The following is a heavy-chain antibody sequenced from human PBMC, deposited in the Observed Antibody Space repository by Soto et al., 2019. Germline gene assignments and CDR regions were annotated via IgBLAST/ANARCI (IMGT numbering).Heavy chain of an antibody. CDR1: GYSFTSYW. Sequence: EVQLVQSGAEVKKPGESLKISWKGSGYSFTSYWIGWVRQMPGKGLEWMGIIYPGDSDTRYSPSFQGQVTISADKSISTAYLQWSSLKASDTAMYYCARVPYYDILTGPRYFDYWGQGTLVTVSS. V-gene: IGHV5-51*03. CDR2: IYPGDSDT. J-gene: IGHJ4*02. CDR3: ARVPYYDILTGPRYFDY. D-gene: IGHD3-9*01.